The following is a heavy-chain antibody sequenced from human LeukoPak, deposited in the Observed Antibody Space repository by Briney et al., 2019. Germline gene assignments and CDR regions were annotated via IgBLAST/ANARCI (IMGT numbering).Heavy chain of an antibody. V-gene: IGHV4-34*11. CDR1: SAYLSDYY. CDR3: ARDEGSAYPFDY. J-gene: IGHJ4*02. CDR2: IYYSGST. Sequence: SETLSLTCAVYSAYLSDYYWSWIRQSPGKGLEWIGSIYYSGSTYYNPSLKSRVTISVDTSKNQFSLNLNSVTAADTAVYFCARDEGSAYPFDYWGQGTLVTVSS. D-gene: IGHD3-22*01.